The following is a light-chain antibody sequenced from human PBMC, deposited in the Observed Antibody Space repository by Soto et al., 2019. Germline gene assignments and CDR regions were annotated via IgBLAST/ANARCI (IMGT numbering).Light chain of an antibody. V-gene: IGLV2-14*01. CDR2: EVS. J-gene: IGLJ2*01. Sequence: QSALTQPASVSGSPGQSITISCTGSSSDIGGYNSVSWYQHHPGKAPRLVIYEVSNRPSGVSDRFSGSKSGNTASLTISGIQAEDEAAYHCSSYTSSNTYLIFGEGTKLTVL. CDR3: SSYTSSNTYLI. CDR1: SSDIGGYNS.